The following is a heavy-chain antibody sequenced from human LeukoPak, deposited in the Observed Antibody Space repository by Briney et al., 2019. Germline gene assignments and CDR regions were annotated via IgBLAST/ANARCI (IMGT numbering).Heavy chain of an antibody. CDR2: IDPSDSYT. J-gene: IGHJ4*02. Sequence: GESLKISCKGSGYSFTSYWISWVRQMPGKGLEWMGRIDPSDSYTNYSPSFQGHATISADKSISTAYLQWSSLKASDTAMYYCARRCSSSSCPFEYWGQGTLVTVSS. CDR1: GYSFTSYW. CDR3: ARRCSSSSCPFEY. D-gene: IGHD2-2*01. V-gene: IGHV5-10-1*01.